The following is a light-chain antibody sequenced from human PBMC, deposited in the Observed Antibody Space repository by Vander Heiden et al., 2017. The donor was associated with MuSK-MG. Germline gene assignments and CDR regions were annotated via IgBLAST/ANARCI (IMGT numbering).Light chain of an antibody. CDR2: GAS. V-gene: IGKV1-39*01. CDR3: QQSFGMPIT. CDR1: QHIDNH. Sequence: IQMTQSPSPLSASVGHRVTITPRASQHIDNHSYRCPHTPGRARKLLIYGASTLESGVPSRFSGSASGTDFTLTINRLQPDDFATYDCQQSFGMPITFGPGT. J-gene: IGKJ3*01.